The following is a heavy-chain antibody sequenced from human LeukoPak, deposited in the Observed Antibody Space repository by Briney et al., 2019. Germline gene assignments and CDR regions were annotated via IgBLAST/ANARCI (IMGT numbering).Heavy chain of an antibody. CDR1: GYTFTSYY. V-gene: IGHV1-46*01. Sequence: EASVTVSCKASGYTFTSYYMHWVRQAPGQGLEWMGIINPSGGSTSYAQKFQGRVTMTRDTSTSTVYMELSSLRSEDTAVYYCARDSSGWYYFDYWGQGTLVTVSS. D-gene: IGHD6-19*01. CDR3: ARDSSGWYYFDY. J-gene: IGHJ4*02. CDR2: INPSGGST.